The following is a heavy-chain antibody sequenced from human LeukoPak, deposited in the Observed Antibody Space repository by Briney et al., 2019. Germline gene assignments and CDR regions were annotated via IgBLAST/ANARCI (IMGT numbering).Heavy chain of an antibody. V-gene: IGHV4-39*07. D-gene: IGHD1-26*01. J-gene: IGHJ6*02. Sequence: SETLSLTCTVSGGSISSSSYYWGWIRQPPGKGLEWIGSIYYSGSTYYNPSLKSRVTISVDTSKDQFSLKLSSVTAADTAVYYCARDHIEWELPHYYYYYGMDVWGQGTTVTVSS. CDR1: GGSISSSSYY. CDR3: ARDHIEWELPHYYYYYGMDV. CDR2: IYYSGST.